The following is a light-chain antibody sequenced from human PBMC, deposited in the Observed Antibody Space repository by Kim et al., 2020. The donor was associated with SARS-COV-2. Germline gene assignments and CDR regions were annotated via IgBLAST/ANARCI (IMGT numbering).Light chain of an antibody. Sequence: AAVGDRVTITCRASQGIRNDLGWYQQKPGKAPKLLIYAASSLQSGVPSRFSGSGSSTDFTLTISSLQPEDFATYYCLQDYNYPRTFGQGTKVDIK. CDR2: AAS. CDR1: QGIRND. V-gene: IGKV1-6*01. CDR3: LQDYNYPRT. J-gene: IGKJ1*01.